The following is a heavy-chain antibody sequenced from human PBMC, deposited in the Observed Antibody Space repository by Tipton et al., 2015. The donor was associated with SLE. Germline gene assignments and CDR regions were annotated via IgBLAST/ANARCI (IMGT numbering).Heavy chain of an antibody. Sequence: LSLTCAASGFTFDNYAMHWVRQAPGKGLEWVSGISWNSGNIHYADSVKGRFTISRDNANNSLHLQMNGLRAEDTALYYCAKNKFIVGTTIHLDSWGQGTLVTVSS. CDR3: AKNKFIVGTTIHLDS. D-gene: IGHD1-26*01. CDR1: GFTFDNYA. CDR2: ISWNSGNI. V-gene: IGHV3-9*01. J-gene: IGHJ4*02.